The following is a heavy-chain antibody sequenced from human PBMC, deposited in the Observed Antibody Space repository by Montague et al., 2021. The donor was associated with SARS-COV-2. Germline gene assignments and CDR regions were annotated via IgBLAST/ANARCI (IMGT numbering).Heavy chain of an antibody. CDR3: ARHPQQLVLRYWYFDL. CDR1: GGSISSSNW. V-gene: IGHV4-4*02. J-gene: IGHJ2*01. CDR2: ISHSGRT. D-gene: IGHD6-13*01. Sequence: SETLSLTCAVSGGSISSSNWWNWVRQSPGKVLEWIGEISHSGRTNYNPSLKSRVTISVDNSKNQFSLNLTSLTAADTALYYCARHPQQLVLRYWYFDLWGRGTLVTVSS.